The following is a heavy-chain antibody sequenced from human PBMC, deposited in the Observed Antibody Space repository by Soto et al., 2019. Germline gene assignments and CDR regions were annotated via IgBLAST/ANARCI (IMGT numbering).Heavy chain of an antibody. CDR2: SIPVFGTA. V-gene: IGHV1-69*01. D-gene: IGHD6-13*01. CDR1: GGTFRNYA. CDR3: AIPLPKQQLVRGAFDH. J-gene: IGHJ4*02. Sequence: QVQLVQSGAEVPKPGSSVKLSCKTSGGTFRNYAINWVRQAPGQGLEWMGGSIPVFGTANYAQTFQGRFTSTADESTSTAYMELSSLRSEDTAVYYCAIPLPKQQLVRGAFDHWCQGTLVTVAS.